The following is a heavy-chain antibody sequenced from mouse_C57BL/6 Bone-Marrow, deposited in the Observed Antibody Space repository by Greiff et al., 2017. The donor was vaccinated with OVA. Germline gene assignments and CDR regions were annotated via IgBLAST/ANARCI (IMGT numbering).Heavy chain of an antibody. Sequence: DVQLVESEGGLVQPGSSMKLSCTASGFTFSDYYMAWVRQVPEKGLEWVANINYDGSSTYYLDSLKSRFIISRDNAKNILYLQMSSLKSEDTATYYCARGDDGPFDYWGQGTTLTVSS. CDR3: ARGDDGPFDY. V-gene: IGHV5-16*01. D-gene: IGHD1-2*01. CDR1: GFTFSDYY. J-gene: IGHJ2*01. CDR2: INYDGSST.